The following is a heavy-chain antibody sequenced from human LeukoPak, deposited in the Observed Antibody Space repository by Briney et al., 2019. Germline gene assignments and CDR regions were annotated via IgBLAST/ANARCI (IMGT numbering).Heavy chain of an antibody. CDR3: ARDGRDYCSGGSCYSLDY. D-gene: IGHD2-15*01. CDR2: MNPNSGNT. J-gene: IGHJ4*02. V-gene: IGHV1-8*01. Sequence: ASVKVSCKASGYTFTSHDINWVRQTTGQGLEWMGWMNPNSGNTGYAQKFQGRVTMTRDTSISTAYMELSRLRSDDTAVYYCARDGRDYCSGGSCYSLDYWGQGTLVTVSS. CDR1: GYTFTSHD.